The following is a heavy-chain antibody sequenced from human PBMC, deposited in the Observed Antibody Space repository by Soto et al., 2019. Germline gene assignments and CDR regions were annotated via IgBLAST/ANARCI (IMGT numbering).Heavy chain of an antibody. CDR2: IYSSGST. D-gene: IGHD5-18*01. CDR3: ASSKKTWIQLWSTGAFDI. V-gene: IGHV4-61*01. CDR1: GGSVSSDTHY. Sequence: PSETLSLTCTVSGGSVSSDTHYWSWIRQPPGKRLEWIGFIYSSGSTNYNPSLKSRVTMSVDTSKNQFSLKLSSVTAADTAVYYCASSKKTWIQLWSTGAFDIWGQGTMVTVSS. J-gene: IGHJ3*02.